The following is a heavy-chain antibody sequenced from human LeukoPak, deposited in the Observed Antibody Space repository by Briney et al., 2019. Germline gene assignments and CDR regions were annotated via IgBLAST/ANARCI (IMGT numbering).Heavy chain of an antibody. CDR3: ARDSRIRNIAAAGYVY. V-gene: IGHV3-30*04. J-gene: IGHJ4*02. Sequence: GGSLRLSCAASGFTFSSYAMHWVRQAPGKGLEWVAVISYDGSNKYYADSVKGRFTISRDNSKNTLYLQMNSLRAEDTAVYYCARDSRIRNIAAAGYVYWGQGTLVTVSS. CDR2: ISYDGSNK. CDR1: GFTFSSYA. D-gene: IGHD6-13*01.